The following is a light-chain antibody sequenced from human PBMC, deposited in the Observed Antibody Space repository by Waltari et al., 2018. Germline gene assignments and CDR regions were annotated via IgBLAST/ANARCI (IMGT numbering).Light chain of an antibody. Sequence: DIVLTQSPDSLAVSLGERATINCKSSQSLLSSFNSKTYIAWYQQKPGQPPKLLINWASARGSGVPERFSGSGSETDFTLTISSLQAEDVAVYYCQQYLSAPRTFGQGTVLEIK. CDR3: QQYLSAPRT. J-gene: IGKJ2*02. CDR1: QSLLSSFNSKTY. V-gene: IGKV4-1*01. CDR2: WAS.